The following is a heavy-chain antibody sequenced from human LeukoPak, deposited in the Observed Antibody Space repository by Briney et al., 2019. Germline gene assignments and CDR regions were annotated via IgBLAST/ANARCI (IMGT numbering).Heavy chain of an antibody. D-gene: IGHD6-13*01. CDR2: IFYIAVT. J-gene: IGHJ4*02. Sequence: PAETLSLTCTVSGGSISSYYWSWIRQPPGKGLEWIGYIFYIAVTTSTPSLNSRVNISVETTQKQSCLKLSSVTGPHTAVYYCARARTYSSSWYFDYCGQGTLVSASS. CDR3: ARARTYSSSWYFDY. V-gene: IGHV4-59*08. CDR1: GGSISSYY.